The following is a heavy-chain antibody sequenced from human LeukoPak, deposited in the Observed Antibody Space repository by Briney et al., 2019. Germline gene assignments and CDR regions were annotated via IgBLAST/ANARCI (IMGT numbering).Heavy chain of an antibody. CDR1: GFTFSSYS. V-gene: IGHV3-21*01. CDR2: ISSSSSYI. Sequence: GGSLRLSCAASGFTFSSYSMNWVRQAPGKGLEWVSSISSSSSYIYYADSVKGRFTISRDNAKNSLYLQMNSLRAEDTAVYYCAREGLAARPGLDAFDIWGQGTMVTVSS. J-gene: IGHJ3*02. D-gene: IGHD6-6*01. CDR3: AREGLAARPGLDAFDI.